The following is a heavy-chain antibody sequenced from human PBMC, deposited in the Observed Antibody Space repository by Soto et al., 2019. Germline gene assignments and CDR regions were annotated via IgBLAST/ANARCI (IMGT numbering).Heavy chain of an antibody. D-gene: IGHD2-8*01. CDR1: GYTFTSYY. CDR3: AREGSFVLMVYAPPYGYYYGMDV. Sequence: GASVKVSCKASGYTFTSYYMHWVRQAPGQGLEWMGIINPSGGSTSYAQKFQGRVTMTRDTSTSTVYMELSSLRSEDTAVYYCAREGSFVLMVYAPPYGYYYGMDVWGQGTTVTVSS. V-gene: IGHV1-46*01. CDR2: INPSGGST. J-gene: IGHJ6*02.